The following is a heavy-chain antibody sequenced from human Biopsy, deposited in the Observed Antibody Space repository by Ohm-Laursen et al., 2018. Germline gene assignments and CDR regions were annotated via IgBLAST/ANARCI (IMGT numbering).Heavy chain of an antibody. V-gene: IGHV2-70*16. J-gene: IGHJ6*02. CDR3: ARIPILVVPAAIVYRHRRHLQGLDV. CDR2: IDWDGAK. D-gene: IGHD2-2*02. Sequence: STQTLTLTCTLSGFSLNTRGMSVTWIRQPPGKALEWLARIDWDGAKFYNGSLKTRLTISKDTSENHVVLTLSDVDPVDTATYYCARIPILVVPAAIVYRHRRHLQGLDVWGQGTTVIVSS. CDR1: GFSLNTRGMS.